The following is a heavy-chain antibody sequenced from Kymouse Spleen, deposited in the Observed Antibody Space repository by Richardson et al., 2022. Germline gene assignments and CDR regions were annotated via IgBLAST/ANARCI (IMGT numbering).Heavy chain of an antibody. CDR1: GFTFSSYA. Sequence: EVQLVESGGGLVQPGGSLRLSCAASGFTFSSYAMSWVRQAPGKGLEWVSAISGSGGSTYYADSVKGRFTISRDNSKNTLYLQMNSLRAEDTAVYYCAKESSGWYVYYYYGMDVWGQGTTVTVSS. D-gene: IGHD6-19*01. J-gene: IGHJ6*02. CDR2: ISGSGGST. CDR3: AKESSGWYVYYYYGMDV. V-gene: IGHV3-23*04.